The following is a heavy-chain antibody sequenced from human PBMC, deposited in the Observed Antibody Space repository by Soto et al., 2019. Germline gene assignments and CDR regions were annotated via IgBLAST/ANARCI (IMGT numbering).Heavy chain of an antibody. D-gene: IGHD4-17*01. V-gene: IGHV4-34*01. CDR2: INHSGST. Sequence: QVQLQQWGAGLLKPSETLSLTCAVYGGSFSGYDWSWIRQPPGKGLEWIGEINHSGSTNYNPSLKSRVTISVDTSTNQFPLKLSSVTASDTAVYYCSRSRRTTVTPYYFYYWGQGSLVTVSS. J-gene: IGHJ4*02. CDR3: SRSRRTTVTPYYFYY. CDR1: GGSFSGYD.